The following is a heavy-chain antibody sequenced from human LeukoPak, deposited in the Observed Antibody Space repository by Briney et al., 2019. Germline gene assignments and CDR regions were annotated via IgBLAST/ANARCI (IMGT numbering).Heavy chain of an antibody. D-gene: IGHD3-3*01. V-gene: IGHV1-24*01. J-gene: IGHJ4*02. CDR3: ATVVNRFLEWPYDY. CDR1: VYTLTQLS. Sequence: SVKVSRKLSVYTLTQLSMHLVRQAPGASLEWRGGFDPEDSETIYAQKFQSRVTMTEDTPTDTAYMELSSLRSEDTAVYYCATVVNRFLEWPYDYWGQGTLVTVSS. CDR2: FDPEDSET.